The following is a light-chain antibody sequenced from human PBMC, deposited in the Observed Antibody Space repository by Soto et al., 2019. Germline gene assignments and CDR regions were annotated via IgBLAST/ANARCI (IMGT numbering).Light chain of an antibody. CDR3: QQYGSSGT. Sequence: LVLLQSPGTLSLSPGERATLSCRASQSVSNNYLAWYQQKPGQAPRLLIYGASNRATGLPDMFSGSGSGTDSTLTISRLEPEDSAVYYCQQYGSSGTFGQGTKVDIK. CDR1: QSVSNNY. V-gene: IGKV3-20*01. J-gene: IGKJ1*01. CDR2: GAS.